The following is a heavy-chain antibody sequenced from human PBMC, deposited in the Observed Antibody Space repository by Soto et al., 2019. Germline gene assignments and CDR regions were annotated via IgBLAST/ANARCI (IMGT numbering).Heavy chain of an antibody. CDR1: GYTFTGYY. CDR3: ARGGTVDRRDAFDI. Sequence: ASVKVSCKASGYTFTGYYMHWVRQAPGQGLEWMGWINPNSGGTNYAQKFQGWVPMTRDTSISTAYMELRRLRSDATAVDFCARGGTVDRRDAFDIWGQGTMVTVSS. D-gene: IGHD3-16*01. CDR2: INPNSGGT. V-gene: IGHV1-2*04. J-gene: IGHJ3*02.